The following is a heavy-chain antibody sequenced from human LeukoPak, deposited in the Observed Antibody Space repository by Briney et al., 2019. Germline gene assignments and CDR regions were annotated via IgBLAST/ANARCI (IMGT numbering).Heavy chain of an antibody. CDR2: IYYSGST. J-gene: IGHJ5*02. CDR3: ARAKAAAGTSWFDP. D-gene: IGHD6-13*01. CDR1: RGSISSYY. V-gene: IGHV4-59*01. Sequence: SETLSLTCTVSRGSISSYYWSWIRQPPGKGLEWMGYIYYSGSTNYNPSLKSRVTISVDTSKNQFSLKLSSVTAADTAVYYCARAKAAAGTSWFDPWGQGTLVTVSS.